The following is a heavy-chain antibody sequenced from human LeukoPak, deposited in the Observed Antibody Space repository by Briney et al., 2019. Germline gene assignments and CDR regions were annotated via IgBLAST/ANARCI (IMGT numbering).Heavy chain of an antibody. V-gene: IGHV3-23*01. D-gene: IGHD1-26*01. Sequence: PGGSLRLSCTASGFSFSGHWMHWVRQAPGKGLEWVSTISGGGGSTYYADSVKGRFTISRDNSKNTLYLQVNSLRAEDTAVYYCAKGGKWDVTPFDYWGQGTLVTVSS. J-gene: IGHJ4*02. CDR1: GFSFSGHW. CDR3: AKGGKWDVTPFDY. CDR2: ISGGGGST.